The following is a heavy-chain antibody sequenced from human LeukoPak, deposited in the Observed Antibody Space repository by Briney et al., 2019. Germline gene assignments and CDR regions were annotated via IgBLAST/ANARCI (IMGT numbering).Heavy chain of an antibody. D-gene: IGHD4-23*01. CDR2: ISAYKANT. V-gene: IGHV1-18*01. CDR1: GYTFSNYG. Sequence: ASVKVSCKASGYTFSNYGISWVRQAPGQGLEWMGWISAYKANTNHVQKFQGRVTMTTDTSTTTAYMDLRSLRSDDTAVYYCARMPPDGVRWSWGWFDPWGQGTLVTVSS. J-gene: IGHJ5*02. CDR3: ARMPPDGVRWSWGWFDP.